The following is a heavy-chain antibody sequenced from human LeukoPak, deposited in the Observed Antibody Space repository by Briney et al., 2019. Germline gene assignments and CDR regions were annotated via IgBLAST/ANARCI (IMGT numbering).Heavy chain of an antibody. J-gene: IGHJ3*02. V-gene: IGHV4-31*03. Sequence: SQTLSLTCTVSGGSINSGVNYWGWIRQHPGKGLEWIGYIHYSGSTYYNPSLKSRITISVDTSKNQLSLKLSSVTAADTAVYYCAKAGYRGYDGAFDIWGQGTMITVSS. CDR3: AKAGYRGYDGAFDI. CDR1: GGSINSGVNY. D-gene: IGHD5-12*01. CDR2: IHYSGST.